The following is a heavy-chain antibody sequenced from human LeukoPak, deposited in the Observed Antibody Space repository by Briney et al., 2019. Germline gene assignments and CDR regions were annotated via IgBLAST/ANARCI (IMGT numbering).Heavy chain of an antibody. CDR3: AKDTEGLTAMVYGTDV. Sequence: GGSLRLSCAASGFTFDDYAMHWVRQAPGKGLEWVSGISWNSGSIGYADSVKGRFTISRDNAKNSLYLQMNSLRAEDTALYYCAKDTEGLTAMVYGTDVWGQGTTVTVSS. V-gene: IGHV3-9*01. J-gene: IGHJ6*02. D-gene: IGHD5-18*01. CDR1: GFTFDDYA. CDR2: ISWNSGSI.